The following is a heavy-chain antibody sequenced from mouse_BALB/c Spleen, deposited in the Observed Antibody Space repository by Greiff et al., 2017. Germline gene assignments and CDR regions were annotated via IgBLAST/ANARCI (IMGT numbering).Heavy chain of an antibody. CDR3: ARHEGGLLGFAY. V-gene: IGHV1-62-2*01. CDR1: GYTFTEYI. D-gene: IGHD2-3*01. J-gene: IGHJ3*01. Sequence: VKLQESGAELVKPGASVKLSCKASGYTFTEYIIHWVKQRSGQGLEWIGWFYPGSGSIKYNEKFKDKATLTADKSSSTVYMELSRLTSEDSAVYFCARHEGGLLGFAYWGQGTLVTVSA. CDR2: FYPGSGSI.